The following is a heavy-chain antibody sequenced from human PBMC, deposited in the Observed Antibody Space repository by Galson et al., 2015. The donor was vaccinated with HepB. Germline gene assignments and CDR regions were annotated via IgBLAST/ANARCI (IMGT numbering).Heavy chain of an antibody. J-gene: IGHJ6*02. Sequence: SVKVSCKASGYTFTSYAMHWVRQAPGQRLEWMGWINAGNGNTKYSQKFQGRVTITRDTSASTAYMELSSLRSEDTAVYYCASDSEILTGYQYYYYGMDVWGQGTTVTVSS. CDR3: ASDSEILTGYQYYYYGMDV. V-gene: IGHV1-3*01. CDR2: INAGNGNT. D-gene: IGHD3-9*01. CDR1: GYTFTSYA.